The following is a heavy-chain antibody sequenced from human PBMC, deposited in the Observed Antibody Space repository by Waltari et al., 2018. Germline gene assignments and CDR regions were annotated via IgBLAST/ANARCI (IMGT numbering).Heavy chain of an antibody. Sequence: QVQLVQSGAEVKKPGSSVKVSCKASGGTFSSYAISWVRQAPGQGLEWLGRVIPIFGTANYAEKFQGRVTITADKSTGTAYMGLSSLRAEDTAVYYCARDGGVTLRPGGWWGQGTLVTVSS. CDR2: VIPIFGTA. CDR1: GGTFSSYA. V-gene: IGHV1-69*08. J-gene: IGHJ4*02. CDR3: ARDGGVTLRPGGW. D-gene: IGHD3-16*01.